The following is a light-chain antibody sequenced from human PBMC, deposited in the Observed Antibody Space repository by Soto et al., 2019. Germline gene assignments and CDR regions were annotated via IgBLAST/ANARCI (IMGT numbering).Light chain of an antibody. V-gene: IGLV2-14*01. CDR2: EVS. CDR1: SSDVGGYNY. J-gene: IGLJ1*01. CDR3: SSSTSSSIDYV. Sequence: QSVLTQPASVSGSPGQSITISCNGTSSDVGGYNYVSWYQQHPGKAPKLMIYEVSNRPSGVSNRFSGSKSGNTASLTISGLQAQDEADYDCSSSTSSSIDYVFGTGTKVTVL.